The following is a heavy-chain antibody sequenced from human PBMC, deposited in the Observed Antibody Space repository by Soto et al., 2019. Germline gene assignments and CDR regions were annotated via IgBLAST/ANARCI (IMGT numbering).Heavy chain of an antibody. D-gene: IGHD1-26*01. CDR2: ISSGSKTI. CDR3: AREDILGARSFDY. V-gene: IGHV3-48*02. J-gene: IGHJ4*02. Sequence: AGGSLRLSCAASGFTFSAYSVNWVRQAPGKGLEWVSYISSGSKTIYYADSVKGRFTVSRDNARNSQYLQMNSVRDEDTAVYYCAREDILGARSFDYWGQGTLVTVSS. CDR1: GFTFSAYS.